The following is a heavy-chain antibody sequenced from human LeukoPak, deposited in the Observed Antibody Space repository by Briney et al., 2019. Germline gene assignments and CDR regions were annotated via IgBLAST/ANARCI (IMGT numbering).Heavy chain of an antibody. V-gene: IGHV1-2*02. D-gene: IGHD2-21*01. Sequence: ASVKVSCKASGYTFTGYYMHWVRQAPGQGLEWMGWINPNSGGTNYAQKFQGRVTMARDTSISTAYMELSRLRSDDTAVYYCARVISGGEVYFYYYMDVWGKGTTVTVSS. CDR1: GYTFTGYY. CDR2: INPNSGGT. CDR3: ARVISGGEVYFYYYMDV. J-gene: IGHJ6*03.